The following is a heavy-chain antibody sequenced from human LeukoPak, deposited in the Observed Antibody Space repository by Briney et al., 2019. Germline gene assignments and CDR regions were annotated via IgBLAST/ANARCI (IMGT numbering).Heavy chain of an antibody. D-gene: IGHD1-26*01. J-gene: IGHJ4*02. CDR1: GYTFAKYG. V-gene: IGHV3-20*01. CDR2: LNWNGSST. Sequence: PGGSLRLSCVPSGYTFAKYGMSWARQAPGKWLEWASGLNWNGSSTGYVDSVKGRFTISRDNAKNSLYLQMNSLRAEDTALYHCARRASGSFDYWGQGTLVTVSS. CDR3: ARRASGSFDY.